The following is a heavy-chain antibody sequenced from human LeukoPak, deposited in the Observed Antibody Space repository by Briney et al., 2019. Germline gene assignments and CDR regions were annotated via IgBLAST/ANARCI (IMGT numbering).Heavy chain of an antibody. V-gene: IGHV3-23*01. CDR3: ATSPQYRHSFQFDY. CDR1: GFTFSSYA. Sequence: GGSLRRSCAASGFTFSSYAMSWVRQAPGKGLEWVSAISGSGGSTYYADSVKGRFTISRDNSKNTLYLQMNSLRAEDTAVYYCATSPQYRHSFQFDYWGQGTLVTVSS. J-gene: IGHJ4*02. CDR2: ISGSGGST. D-gene: IGHD2-2*01.